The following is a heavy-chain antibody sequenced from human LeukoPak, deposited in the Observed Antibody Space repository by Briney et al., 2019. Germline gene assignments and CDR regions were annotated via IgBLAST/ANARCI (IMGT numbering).Heavy chain of an antibody. D-gene: IGHD3-22*01. Sequence: GESLKISCKGSGYSFTSYWIGWVRQMPGKGLEWMGIIYPGDSDTRYSPSFQGQVTISADKSISTAYLQWSSLKASDTAMYYCARQRTYYYDSSGYLGFDYWGQGTLVTVSS. CDR3: ARQRTYYYDSSGYLGFDY. V-gene: IGHV5-51*01. J-gene: IGHJ4*02. CDR2: IYPGDSDT. CDR1: GYSFTSYW.